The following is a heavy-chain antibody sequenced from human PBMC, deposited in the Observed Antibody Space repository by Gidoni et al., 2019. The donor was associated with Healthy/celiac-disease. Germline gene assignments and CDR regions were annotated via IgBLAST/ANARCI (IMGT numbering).Heavy chain of an antibody. CDR2: ISSSSSYI. Sequence: EVQLVESGGGLVKPGGSLRLSCAASGFTFSSYSMNWVRQAPGKGLEWVSSISSSSSYIYYADSVKGRFTISRDNAKNSLYLQMNSLRAEDTAVYYCARDTGIAAAGPFDYWGQGTLVTVSS. CDR3: ARDTGIAAAGPFDY. J-gene: IGHJ4*02. CDR1: GFTFSSYS. D-gene: IGHD6-13*01. V-gene: IGHV3-21*01.